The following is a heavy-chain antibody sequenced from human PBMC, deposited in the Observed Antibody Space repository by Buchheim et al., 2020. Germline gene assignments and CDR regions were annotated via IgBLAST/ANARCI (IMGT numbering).Heavy chain of an antibody. J-gene: IGHJ6*02. CDR3: AKTYDSGGAYYYYYGMDV. CDR1: GFTFSSYG. V-gene: IGHV3-30*18. D-gene: IGHD3-22*01. CDR2: ISYDGSNK. Sequence: QVQLVESGGGVVQPGRSLRLSCAASGFTFSSYGMHWVRQAPGKGLEWVAVISYDGSNKYYADSVKGRFTISRANSKNTLFLQMNSLRAEDTAVYYCAKTYDSGGAYYYYYGMDVWGQGTT.